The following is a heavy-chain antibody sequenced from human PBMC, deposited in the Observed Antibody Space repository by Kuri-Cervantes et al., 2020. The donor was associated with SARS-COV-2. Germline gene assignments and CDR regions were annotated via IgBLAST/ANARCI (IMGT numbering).Heavy chain of an antibody. V-gene: IGHV4-59*01. CDR2: IYYSGST. CDR1: GGSFSGYY. D-gene: IGHD3-3*01. J-gene: IGHJ3*02. Sequence: GSLRLSCAVYGGSFSGYYWSWIRQPPGKGLEWIGYIYYSGSTNYNPSLKSRVTISVDTSKNQFSLKLSSVTAADTAVYYCARVKAATTIFGVVTALDAFDIWGQGTMVTVSS. CDR3: ARVKAATTIFGVVTALDAFDI.